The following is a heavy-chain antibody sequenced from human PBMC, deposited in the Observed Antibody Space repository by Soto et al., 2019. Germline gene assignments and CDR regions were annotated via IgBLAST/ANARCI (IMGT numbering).Heavy chain of an antibody. CDR2: TSFDGSTK. CDR1: GFTFSLFA. D-gene: IGHD6-25*01. Sequence: QVKLVESGGGVVQPGRSLRLSCAASGFTFSLFAIHWVRQAPGKGLEWVALTSFDGSTKYYADSVKGRFAISRDNSRNTVYLQMNSLRPEDTAVYYCARRGIEAENTGPGQDDFDYWGQGTLVTVSS. J-gene: IGHJ4*02. CDR3: ARRGIEAENTGPGQDDFDY. V-gene: IGHV3-30*09.